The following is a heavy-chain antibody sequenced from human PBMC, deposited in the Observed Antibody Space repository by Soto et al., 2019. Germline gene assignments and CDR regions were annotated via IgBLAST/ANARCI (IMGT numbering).Heavy chain of an antibody. J-gene: IGHJ5*02. Sequence: ASVKVSCKASGYTFTSYAMHWVRQAPGQRLEWMGGINAINGNTKYSQKFQGRVTITTDESTSTAYMELSSLRSEDTAVYYCARPTRYYYDSSGQSAWFDPWGQGTLVTVSS. D-gene: IGHD3-22*01. CDR1: GYTFTSYA. CDR3: ARPTRYYYDSSGQSAWFDP. V-gene: IGHV1-3*01. CDR2: INAINGNT.